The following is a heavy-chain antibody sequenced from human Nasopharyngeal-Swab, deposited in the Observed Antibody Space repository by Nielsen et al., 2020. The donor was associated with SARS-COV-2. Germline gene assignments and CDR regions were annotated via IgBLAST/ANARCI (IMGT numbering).Heavy chain of an antibody. D-gene: IGHD4-17*01. CDR2: IYSGGSST. V-gene: IGHV3-23*03. Sequence: GESLKISCAASGFTFSNYAMSWVRQAPGKGLEWVSVIYSGGSSTYYADSVKGRFTISRDNTKNTLYLQMNSLRAEDTAVYYCAKVTTVTDPDDYWGQGTLVTVSS. CDR1: GFTFSNYA. CDR3: AKVTTVTDPDDY. J-gene: IGHJ4*02.